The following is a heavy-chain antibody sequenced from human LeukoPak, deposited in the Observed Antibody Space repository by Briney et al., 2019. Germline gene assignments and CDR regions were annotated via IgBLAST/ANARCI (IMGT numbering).Heavy chain of an antibody. CDR1: GFTFRSYS. V-gene: IGHV3-23*01. CDR3: ARVSRGSYHFDY. Sequence: GGSLRLSCEASGFTFRSYSMSWVRQAPGKGLEWVSAISGGGSAFYADSVKGRFTISRDTSKNTLYLQMNSLRAEDTAVYYCARVSRGSYHFDYWGQGALVTVSS. J-gene: IGHJ4*02. CDR2: ISGGGSA. D-gene: IGHD1-26*01.